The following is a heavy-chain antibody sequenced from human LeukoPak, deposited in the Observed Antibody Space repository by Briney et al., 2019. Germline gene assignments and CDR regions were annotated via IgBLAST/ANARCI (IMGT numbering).Heavy chain of an antibody. CDR1: GFTFDDYG. J-gene: IGHJ4*02. D-gene: IGHD2-2*01. V-gene: IGHV3-23*01. Sequence: GGSLRLSCAASGFTFDDYGMNWVRQVPGKGLEWVSAISGSGGTTYYADSVKGRFTISRDNSKNTLYLQMNSPRAEDTALYHCAKLPYQMLMFADYWGQGTLVTVSS. CDR2: ISGSGGTT. CDR3: AKLPYQMLMFADY.